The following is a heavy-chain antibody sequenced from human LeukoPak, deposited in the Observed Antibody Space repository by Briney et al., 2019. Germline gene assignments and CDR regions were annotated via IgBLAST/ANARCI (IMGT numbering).Heavy chain of an antibody. D-gene: IGHD3/OR15-3a*01. CDR3: ARSYYWTGLFDY. J-gene: IGHJ4*02. Sequence: PGGSLRLSCAASGFTFSSYWMSWVRQAPGKGLEWVSVIYTDGSTYYADSVKGRFTISRDNSKNTLYLQMNSLRAEDTAVYYCARSYYWTGLFDYWGQGTLVTVSS. CDR1: GFTFSSYW. CDR2: IYTDGST. V-gene: IGHV3-53*01.